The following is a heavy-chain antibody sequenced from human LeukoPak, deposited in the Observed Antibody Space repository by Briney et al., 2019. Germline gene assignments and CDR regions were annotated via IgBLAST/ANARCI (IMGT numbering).Heavy chain of an antibody. CDR3: ARGRYDSSGYYDY. CDR2: ISYDGSNK. CDR1: GFTFSSYP. J-gene: IGHJ4*02. D-gene: IGHD3-22*01. Sequence: PGGSLRLSCAASGFTFSSYPMHWVRQAPGKGLEWVAVISYDGSNKYYADSVKGRFTISRDNSKNTLYLQMNSLRAEDTAVYYCARGRYDSSGYYDYWGQGTLVTVSS. V-gene: IGHV3-30-3*01.